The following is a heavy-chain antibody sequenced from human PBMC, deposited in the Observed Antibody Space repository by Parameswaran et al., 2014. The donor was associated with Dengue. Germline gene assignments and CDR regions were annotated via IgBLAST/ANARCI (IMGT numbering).Heavy chain of an antibody. D-gene: IGHD2-8*02. J-gene: IGHJ6*03. V-gene: IGHV4-59*01. CDR3: ARAVNSGVCYTCYYYMDV. Sequence: WIRQPPGKGLEWIGYIYYSGSTNYNPSLKSRVTISVDTSKNQFSLKLSSVTAADTAVYYCARAVNSGVCYTCYYYMDVWGKGTTVTVSS. CDR2: IYYSGST.